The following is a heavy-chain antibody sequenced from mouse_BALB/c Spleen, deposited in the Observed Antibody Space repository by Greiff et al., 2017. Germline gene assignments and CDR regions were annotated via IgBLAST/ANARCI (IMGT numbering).Heavy chain of an antibody. CDR2: ISYSGST. CDR1: GDSITSGY. Sequence: EVQLQESGPSLVKPSQTLSLTCSVTGDSITSGYWNWIRKFPGNKLEYMGYISYSGSTYYNPSLKSRISITRDTSKNQYYLQLNSVTTEDTATYYCARGRLTSLYSMDYWGQGTSVTVSS. CDR3: ARGRLTSLYSMDY. V-gene: IGHV3-8*02. J-gene: IGHJ4*01. D-gene: IGHD6-1*01.